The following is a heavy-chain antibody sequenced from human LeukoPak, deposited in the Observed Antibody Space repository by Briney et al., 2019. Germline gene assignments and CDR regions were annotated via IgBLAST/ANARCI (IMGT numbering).Heavy chain of an antibody. CDR3: ARFFYYDASLPPY. J-gene: IGHJ4*02. Sequence: SETLSLTCSVSGGYISTSNYYWCWIRQPPGKGLEWIGTNYYSGRNYYNPSLQSRVTISLDTSQNQLSLQVRSVTVVDTAVYYCARFFYYDASLPPYWGQGTLVTVSS. D-gene: IGHD3-16*01. CDR1: GGYISTSNYY. V-gene: IGHV4-39*01. CDR2: NYYSGRN.